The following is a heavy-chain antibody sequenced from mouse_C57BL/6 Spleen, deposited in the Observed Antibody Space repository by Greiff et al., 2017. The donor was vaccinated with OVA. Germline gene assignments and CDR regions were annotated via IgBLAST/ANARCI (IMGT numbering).Heavy chain of an antibody. V-gene: IGHV1-26*01. Sequence: VQLQQSGPELVKPGASVKISCKASGYTFTDYYMNWVKQSHGKSLEWIGDINPNNGGTSYNQKFKGKATLTVDKSSSTAYMELRSLTSEDSAVYYCARVRDGSYEAWFAYWGQGTLVTVSA. D-gene: IGHD1-1*02. CDR3: ARVRDGSYEAWFAY. CDR2: INPNNGGT. CDR1: GYTFTDYY. J-gene: IGHJ3*01.